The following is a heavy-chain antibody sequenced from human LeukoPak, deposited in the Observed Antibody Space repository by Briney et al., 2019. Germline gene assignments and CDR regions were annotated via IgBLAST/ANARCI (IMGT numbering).Heavy chain of an antibody. CDR2: ISWNSGSI. Sequence: AGGSLRLSCAASGFTFDDYAMHWVRQAPGKGLEWVSGISWNSGSIGYADSVKGRFTISRDNAKNSLYLQMNSLRAEDTAECFCARDSRAVAADFDYWGQGTLVTVSS. CDR3: ARDSRAVAADFDY. V-gene: IGHV3-9*01. D-gene: IGHD6-19*01. CDR1: GFTFDDYA. J-gene: IGHJ4*02.